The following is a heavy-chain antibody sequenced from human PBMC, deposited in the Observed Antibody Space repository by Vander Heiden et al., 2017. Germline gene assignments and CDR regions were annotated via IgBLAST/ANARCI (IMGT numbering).Heavy chain of an antibody. V-gene: IGHV1-2*02. CDR2: INPNSGGT. D-gene: IGHD4-4*01. Sequence: QAQLVQSGAQVQKPASSVKVSRKASGNIFTGYSLHWVRQAHGKGLEWMGWINPNSGGTNDAQKVQGRVTMTRDTSISTDYMELSRLRSNDTAGYYCARVAKVTRCLDYWGQGTLVTVSS. CDR3: ARVAKVTRCLDY. J-gene: IGHJ4*02. CDR1: GNIFTGYS.